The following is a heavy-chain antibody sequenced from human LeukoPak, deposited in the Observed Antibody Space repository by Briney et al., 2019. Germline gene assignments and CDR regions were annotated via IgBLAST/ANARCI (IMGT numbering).Heavy chain of an antibody. J-gene: IGHJ4*02. CDR3: ARSYYDSSGYYAPVDY. V-gene: IGHV4-61*01. Sequence: SETLSLTCTVSGGSISSSSYYWSWIRQPPGKGLEWIGYIYYSGSTNYNPSLKSRVTISVDTSKNQFSLKLSSVTAADTAVYYCARSYYDSSGYYAPVDYWGQGTLVTVSS. CDR2: IYYSGST. CDR1: GGSISSSSYY. D-gene: IGHD3-22*01.